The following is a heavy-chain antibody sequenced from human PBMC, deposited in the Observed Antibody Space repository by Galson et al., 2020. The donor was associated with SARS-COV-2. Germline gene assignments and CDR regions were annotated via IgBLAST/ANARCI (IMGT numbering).Heavy chain of an antibody. CDR1: GGSINSGSYY. CDR3: ARGPASGDSEFDF. CDR2: LYTSGNT. D-gene: IGHD4-17*01. J-gene: IGHJ4*02. Sequence: SETLSLTCTVSGGSINSGSYYWNWIRQPAGKGLEWIGRLYTSGNTNYNPSLKSRVTISVDTSKNQFSLKLSSVTAADTAVYYCARGPASGDSEFDFWGQGTRVTGSS. V-gene: IGHV4-61*02.